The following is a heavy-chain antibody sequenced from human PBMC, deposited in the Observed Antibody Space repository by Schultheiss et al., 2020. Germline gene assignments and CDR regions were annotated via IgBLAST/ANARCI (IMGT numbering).Heavy chain of an antibody. CDR1: GGSISSYY. J-gene: IGHJ4*02. CDR3: ARVDTVTSFTFDY. CDR2: IYYSGST. Sequence: SETLSLTCTVSGGSISSYYWSWIRQPPGKGLEWIGYIYYSGSTYYNPSLKSRVTISVDRSKNQFSLKLSSVTAADTAVYYCARVDTVTSFTFDYWGQGTLVTVSS. D-gene: IGHD4-17*01. V-gene: IGHV4-59*12.